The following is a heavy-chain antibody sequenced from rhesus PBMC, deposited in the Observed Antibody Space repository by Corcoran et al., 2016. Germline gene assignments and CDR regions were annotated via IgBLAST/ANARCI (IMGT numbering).Heavy chain of an antibody. D-gene: IGHD4-23*01. J-gene: IGHJ4*01. V-gene: IGHV4S11*01. CDR2: INGSGSST. Sequence: QVQLQESGPGLVTPLETLSLTCAVPGGTISSNYWSRIRQPPEKGLVWIGDINGSGSSTNYNPSLHSRVTLSVDTSKNQFSLKLTSVTAADTAVYYCAGGGTVTLFDYWGQGVLVTVSS. CDR3: AGGGTVTLFDY. CDR1: GGTISSNY.